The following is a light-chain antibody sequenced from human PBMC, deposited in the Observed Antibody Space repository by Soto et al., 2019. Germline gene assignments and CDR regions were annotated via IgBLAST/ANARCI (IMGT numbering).Light chain of an antibody. CDR3: QQSFGTPRT. J-gene: IGKJ1*01. Sequence: DIQMTQSPSSLSASVGDRVTITCRASQSISSYLNWYQQKPGKAPKLLIYAASSLQSGVPSRFSGSGSGTDFTLTISSLQPEDSATYYCQQSFGTPRTFGQGTTVEIK. CDR2: AAS. CDR1: QSISSY. V-gene: IGKV1-39*01.